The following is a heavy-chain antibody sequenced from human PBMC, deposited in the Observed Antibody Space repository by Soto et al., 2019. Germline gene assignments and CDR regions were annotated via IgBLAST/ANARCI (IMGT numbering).Heavy chain of an antibody. CDR3: ARSQVSGSSLEIYYYYYYGIDV. Sequence: QVQLVQSGAEVKKPGSSVKVSCKASGGTFSSYAISWVRQAPGQGLEWMGGIIPISDTTNYAQKFQGRVTTPAEGSTSTANMELSSLRSEDSAVYSCARSQVSGSSLEIYYYYYYGIDVWGQGTTVTVSS. CDR1: GGTFSSYA. V-gene: IGHV1-69*01. D-gene: IGHD5-12*01. J-gene: IGHJ6*02. CDR2: IIPISDTT.